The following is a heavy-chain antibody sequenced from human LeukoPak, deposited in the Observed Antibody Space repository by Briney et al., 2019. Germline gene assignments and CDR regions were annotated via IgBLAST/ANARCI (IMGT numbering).Heavy chain of an antibody. D-gene: IGHD6-19*01. J-gene: IGHJ4*02. CDR1: GYTFTSYY. V-gene: IGHV1-46*01. Sequence: GASVKVSCKASGYTFTSYYMHWVRQAPGQGLEWMGIINPRGGSTSYAQKFQGRVIMTSDTSASTVFMELSSLESEDTAVYYCATGRVAGAPSFDYWGQGPLVTVS. CDR3: ATGRVAGAPSFDY. CDR2: INPRGGST.